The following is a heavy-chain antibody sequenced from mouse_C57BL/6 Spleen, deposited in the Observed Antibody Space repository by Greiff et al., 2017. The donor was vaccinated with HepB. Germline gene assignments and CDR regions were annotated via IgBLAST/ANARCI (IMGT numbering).Heavy chain of an antibody. Sequence: EVQLQQSGPVLVKPGASVKMSCKASGYTFTDYYMNWVKQSHGKSLEWIGVINPYNGGTSYNQKFKGKSTLTVDKSSSTAYMELNSLTSEDSALYYCARDVGNYDAMDYWGQGTSVTVSS. J-gene: IGHJ4*01. CDR3: ARDVGNYDAMDY. V-gene: IGHV1-19*01. D-gene: IGHD2-1*01. CDR2: INPYNGGT. CDR1: GYTFTDYY.